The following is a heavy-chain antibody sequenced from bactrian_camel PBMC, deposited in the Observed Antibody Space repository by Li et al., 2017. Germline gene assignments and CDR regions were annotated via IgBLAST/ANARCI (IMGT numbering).Heavy chain of an antibody. V-gene: IGHV3S55*01. CDR3: AADWITKVGLVACGPGLEDLTFGY. D-gene: IGHD3*01. CDR1: AHISGSVC. Sequence: HVQLVESGGSSVQAGGSLRLSCAASAHISGSVCMGYFRQAPGKEREAVAVIHSDGSRTWYVDSVKGRFTISEDKAKSAVYLQMNSLKPEDTAAYWCAADWITKVGLVACGPGLEDLTFGYWGQGTQVTVS. J-gene: IGHJ6*01. CDR2: IHSDGSRT.